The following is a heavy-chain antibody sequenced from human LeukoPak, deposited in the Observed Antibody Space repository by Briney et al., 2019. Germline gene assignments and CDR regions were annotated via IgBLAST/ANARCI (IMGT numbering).Heavy chain of an antibody. D-gene: IGHD6-13*01. V-gene: IGHV4-61*03. CDR2: NGNA. CDR1: GGSVSSDIYH. CDR3: ATSYSSSWFDY. Sequence: SETLSLTCIVSGGSVSSDIYHWSWIRQAPGKGLEWIGHNGNANYNPSLQSRVTISIDTSKNHFTLSLNSVTAADTAVYYCATSYSSSWFDYWGQGTLVTVSS. J-gene: IGHJ4*02.